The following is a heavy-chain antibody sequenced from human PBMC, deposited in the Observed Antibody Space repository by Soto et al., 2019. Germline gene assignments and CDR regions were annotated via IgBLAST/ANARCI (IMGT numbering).Heavy chain of an antibody. CDR2: IKEDGTER. CDR1: AFTFSTYW. D-gene: IGHD6-19*01. J-gene: IGHJ4*02. CDR3: ARVAYSRGWIFDY. V-gene: IGHV3-7*01. Sequence: EVELVESGGDLVQPGGSLRLSCAASAFTFSTYWMSWVRQIPGRGLEWVANIKEDGTERYYVDSMKGRFTISRDNAKNSLFLQMNSLRAEDTAVYFCARVAYSRGWIFDYWGQGTLVTVSS.